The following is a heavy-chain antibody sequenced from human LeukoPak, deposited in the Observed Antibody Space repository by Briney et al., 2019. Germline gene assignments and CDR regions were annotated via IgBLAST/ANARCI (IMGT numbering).Heavy chain of an antibody. D-gene: IGHD3-10*01. J-gene: IGHJ6*04. Sequence: ASVKVSCKASGGTFSSYTISWVRQAPGQGLEWMGRIIPILGIANYAQKYQGRVTITADKSTSTAYMELSSLRSEDTAVYYCAKDQELLWFGELLHGMDVWGKGTTVTVSS. CDR3: AKDQELLWFGELLHGMDV. CDR1: GGTFSSYT. V-gene: IGHV1-69*04. CDR2: IIPILGIA.